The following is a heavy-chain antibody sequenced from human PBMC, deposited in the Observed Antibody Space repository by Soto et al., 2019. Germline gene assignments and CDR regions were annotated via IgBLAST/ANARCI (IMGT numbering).Heavy chain of an antibody. Sequence: QVQLQESGPGLVKPSETLSLTCTVSGGSISSYYLSWIRQPPGKGLEWIGYIYYSGSTNYNPSLKSRVTISVDTSKNQFSLKLSSVTAADTAVYYCAGVVSSIAARIWGQGTLVTVSS. CDR2: IYYSGST. V-gene: IGHV4-59*01. CDR1: GGSISSYY. J-gene: IGHJ4*02. D-gene: IGHD6-6*01. CDR3: AGVVSSIAARI.